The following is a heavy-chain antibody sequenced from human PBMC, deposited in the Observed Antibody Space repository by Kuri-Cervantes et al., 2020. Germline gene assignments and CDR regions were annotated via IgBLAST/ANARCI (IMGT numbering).Heavy chain of an antibody. D-gene: IGHD1-26*01. V-gene: IGHV3-23*01. Sequence: GGSLRLSCAASGFTFSSNAMTWVRQAPGKGLEWVSSISDSGDRTYYADSVRGRFTISRDNSKGTFYLQMNNLRGEDTAVYYCAKGSSGSYWTVDSWGQGTLVTVSS. J-gene: IGHJ4*02. CDR3: AKGSSGSYWTVDS. CDR2: ISDSGDRT. CDR1: GFTFSSNA.